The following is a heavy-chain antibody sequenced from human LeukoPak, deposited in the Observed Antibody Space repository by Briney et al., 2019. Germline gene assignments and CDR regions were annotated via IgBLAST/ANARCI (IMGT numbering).Heavy chain of an antibody. CDR3: ARAYYDFWSGYPNWFDP. D-gene: IGHD3-3*01. CDR2: IYYGGST. CDR1: GGPISSYY. J-gene: IGHJ5*02. Sequence: KPSETLSLTCTVSGGPISSYYWSWIRQPPGKGLEWIGYIYYGGSTNYNPSLKSRVTISVDTSKNQFSLKLSSVTAADTAVYYCARAYYDFWSGYPNWFDPWGQGTLVTVSS. V-gene: IGHV4-59*01.